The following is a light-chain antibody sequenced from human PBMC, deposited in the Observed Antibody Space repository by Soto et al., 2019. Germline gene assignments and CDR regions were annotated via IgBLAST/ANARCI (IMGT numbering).Light chain of an antibody. Sequence: QSALTQPASVSGSPGQSITISCTGTSSDVGGYNYVSWYQQHPGKAPKFMIYDVSNRPSGVSNRFSGSKSGNTASLTISARQAEDEADYYCSSYTTSNTRQIVFGTGTKVTVL. J-gene: IGLJ1*01. CDR1: SSDVGGYNY. CDR2: DVS. CDR3: SSYTTSNTRQIV. V-gene: IGLV2-14*01.